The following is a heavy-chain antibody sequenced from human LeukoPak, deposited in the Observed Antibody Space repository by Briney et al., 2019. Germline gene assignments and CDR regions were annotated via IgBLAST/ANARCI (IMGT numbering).Heavy chain of an antibody. Sequence: GGSLRLSCAASGFTFSDYYMSWIRQAPGKGLEWVSYISSSSIYTNYADSVKGRFTISRDNAKNSLYLQMNSLRAEDTAVYYCATTLFDIVVVPAAPFDYWGQGTLVTVSS. D-gene: IGHD2-2*01. CDR1: GFTFSDYY. J-gene: IGHJ4*02. CDR2: ISSSSIYT. CDR3: ATTLFDIVVVPAAPFDY. V-gene: IGHV3-11*06.